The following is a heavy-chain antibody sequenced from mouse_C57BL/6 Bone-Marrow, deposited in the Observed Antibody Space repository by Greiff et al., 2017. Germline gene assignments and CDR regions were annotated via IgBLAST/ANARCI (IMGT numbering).Heavy chain of an antibody. Sequence: VQLQQPGAELVKPGASVKLSCKASGYTFTSYWMQWVKQRPGQGLEWIGEIDPSDSYTNYNQKFTGKATLTVDTSSSTAYMQLSSLTSKDSAVYYCARYYGSRVEFDYWGQGTTLTVSS. CDR1: GYTFTSYW. CDR2: IDPSDSYT. V-gene: IGHV1-50*01. J-gene: IGHJ2*01. CDR3: ARYYGSRVEFDY. D-gene: IGHD1-1*01.